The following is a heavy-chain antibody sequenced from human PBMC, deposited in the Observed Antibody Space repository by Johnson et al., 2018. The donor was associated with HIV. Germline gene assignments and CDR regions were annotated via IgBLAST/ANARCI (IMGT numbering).Heavy chain of an antibody. CDR3: ARVGTVRDAFDI. V-gene: IGHV3-66*01. J-gene: IGHJ3*02. CDR2: IYSGGST. D-gene: IGHD7-27*01. CDR1: GFTVSSNY. Sequence: VQLVESGGGLVQPGGSLRLSCAASGFTVSSNYMNWVRQTPGKGLEWVSVIYSGGSTYYADSVKGRFTISRGNSKNTLYLQMNSLRAEDTAVYYCARVGTVRDAFDIWGQGTMVTVSS.